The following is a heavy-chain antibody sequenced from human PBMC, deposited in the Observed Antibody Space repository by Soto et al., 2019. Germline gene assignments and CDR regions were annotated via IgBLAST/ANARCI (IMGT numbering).Heavy chain of an antibody. D-gene: IGHD3-3*01. V-gene: IGHV1-3*05. Sequence: QVQLVQSGAEKTKPGASVKVSCKASGYTFIRSAMHWVRQAPGQRLEWMGWINVANGNTKYSQKFQGRVTITRETSAPPAYMELSSLTSEDTAVYYCARGNFWSGYPYYFDHWGHGTLVTVSS. J-gene: IGHJ4*01. CDR1: GYTFIRSA. CDR3: ARGNFWSGYPYYFDH. CDR2: INVANGNT.